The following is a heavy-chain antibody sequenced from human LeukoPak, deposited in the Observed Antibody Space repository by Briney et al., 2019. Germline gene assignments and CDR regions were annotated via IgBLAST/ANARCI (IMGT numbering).Heavy chain of an antibody. CDR2: IIPIFGTA. J-gene: IGHJ3*02. Sequence: SVKVSCKASGGTFSSYAISWVRQAPGQGLEWMGGIIPIFGTANYAQKFQGRVTITADESTSTAYMELSSLRSEDTAVYYCARGRWAVASDAFDIWGQGTMVTVSS. CDR3: ARGRWAVASDAFDI. CDR1: GGTFSSYA. V-gene: IGHV1-69*01. D-gene: IGHD6-19*01.